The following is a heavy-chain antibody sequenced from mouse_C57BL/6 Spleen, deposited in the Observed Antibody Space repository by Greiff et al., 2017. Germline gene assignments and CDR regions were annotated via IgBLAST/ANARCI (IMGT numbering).Heavy chain of an antibody. V-gene: IGHV14-3*01. Sequence: VQLQQSVAELVRPGASVKLSCTASGFNIKNTYMHWVKQRPEQGLEWIGRMDPANGNTKYAPKFQGKATITADTSSNTAYLQLRSLTAEDTAIYYCARSTTVVATDFDYWGQGTTLTVSS. D-gene: IGHD1-1*01. CDR1: GFNIKNTY. CDR3: ARSTTVVATDFDY. CDR2: MDPANGNT. J-gene: IGHJ2*01.